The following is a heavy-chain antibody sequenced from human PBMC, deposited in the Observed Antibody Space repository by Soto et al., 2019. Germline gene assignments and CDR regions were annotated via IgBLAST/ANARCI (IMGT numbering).Heavy chain of an antibody. CDR3: VSEVGGFYSSVYPSRNFDL. D-gene: IGHD6-19*01. CDR1: GGPISGDYY. Sequence: QVQLQESGPRLVRPSETLSLTCNVSGGPISGDYYWTWIRQPPGKGLEWIGYIFYSGSTYYNPSLQSRGTMSVDTSKNQFSLRLGSVTAADTAVYDCVSEVGGFYSSVYPSRNFDLLGQGIVVPVSS. CDR2: IFYSGST. V-gene: IGHV4-30-4*01. J-gene: IGHJ4*02.